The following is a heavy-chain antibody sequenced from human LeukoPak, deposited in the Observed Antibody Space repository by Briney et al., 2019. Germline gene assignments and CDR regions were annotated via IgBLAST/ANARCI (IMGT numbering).Heavy chain of an antibody. CDR1: GYTFTSYG. CDR3: ARGHGYSYGSPYYYYYGMDV. Sequence: ASVKASCKASGYTFTSYGISWVRQAPGQGLEWMGWISAYNGNTNYAQKLQGRVTMTTDTSTSTAYMELRSLRSDDTAVYYCARGHGYSYGSPYYYYYGMDVWGQGTTVTVSS. J-gene: IGHJ6*02. CDR2: ISAYNGNT. V-gene: IGHV1-18*01. D-gene: IGHD5-18*01.